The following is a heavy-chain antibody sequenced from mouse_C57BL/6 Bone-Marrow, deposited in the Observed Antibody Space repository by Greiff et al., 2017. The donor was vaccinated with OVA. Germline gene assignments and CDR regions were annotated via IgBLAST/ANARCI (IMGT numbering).Heavy chain of an antibody. CDR1: GYTFTDYY. CDR2: IFPGSGST. J-gene: IGHJ4*01. Sequence: QVQLQQSGPELVKPGASVKISCKASGYTFTDYYINWVKQRPGQGLEWIGWIFPGSGSTYYNEKFKGKATLTVDKSSSTAYMLLSSLTSEDSAVYLCARGGLRRGYYYAMDYWGQGTSVTVSS. V-gene: IGHV1-75*01. D-gene: IGHD2-2*01. CDR3: ARGGLRRGYYYAMDY.